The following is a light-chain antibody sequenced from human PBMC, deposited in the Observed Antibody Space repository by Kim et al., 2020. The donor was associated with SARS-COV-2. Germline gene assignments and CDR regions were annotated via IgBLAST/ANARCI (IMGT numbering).Light chain of an antibody. CDR2: YNS. CDR3: QVWDISSDHYV. V-gene: IGLV3-21*04. J-gene: IGLJ1*01. Sequence: APGKTAGIPCGGNDIGTKRVHWYQQRPGQAPVLVLYYNSDRPSGIPERFSGSNSGNTATLTINRVEAGDEADYYCQVWDISSDHYVFGTGTKVTVL. CDR1: DIGTKR.